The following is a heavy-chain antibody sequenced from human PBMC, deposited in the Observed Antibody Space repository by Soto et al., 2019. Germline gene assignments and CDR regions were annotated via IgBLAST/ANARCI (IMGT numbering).Heavy chain of an antibody. CDR3: ARDKVTIFGVVMTNYYYYYGMDV. V-gene: IGHV1-2*02. CDR1: GYTFTGYY. J-gene: IGHJ6*02. Sequence: ASVKVSCKASGYTFTGYYMHWVRQAPGQGLEWMGWINPNSGGTNYAQKFQGRVTMTRDTSISTAYMELSRLRSDGTAVYYCARDKVTIFGVVMTNYYYYYGMDVWGQGTTVTVSS. CDR2: INPNSGGT. D-gene: IGHD3-3*01.